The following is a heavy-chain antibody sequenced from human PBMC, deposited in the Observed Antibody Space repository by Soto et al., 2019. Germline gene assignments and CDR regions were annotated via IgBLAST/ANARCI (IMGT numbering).Heavy chain of an antibody. D-gene: IGHD3-3*01. Sequence: SVKVSCKASGGTFSSYAISRVRQAPGQGLEWMGGIIPIFGTANYAQKFQGRVTITADESTSTAYMELSSLRSEDTAVYYCARTDMGITIFGVAPGYFDYWGQGTLVTVSS. V-gene: IGHV1-69*13. CDR2: IIPIFGTA. J-gene: IGHJ4*02. CDR3: ARTDMGITIFGVAPGYFDY. CDR1: GGTFSSYA.